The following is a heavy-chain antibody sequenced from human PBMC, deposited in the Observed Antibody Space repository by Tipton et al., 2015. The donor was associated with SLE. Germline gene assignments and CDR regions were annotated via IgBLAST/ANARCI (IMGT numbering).Heavy chain of an antibody. J-gene: IGHJ4*02. CDR3: ARDSSGYSIFFDY. CDR1: GGSFSGYY. V-gene: IGHV4-34*01. CDR2: INHSGST. Sequence: TLSLTCAVYGGSFSGYYWSWIRQPPGKGLDWIGEINHSGSTNYNPSLKSRVTISVDTSKNQFSLKLSSVTAADTAVYYCARDSSGYSIFFDYWGQGTLVTVSS. D-gene: IGHD3-22*01.